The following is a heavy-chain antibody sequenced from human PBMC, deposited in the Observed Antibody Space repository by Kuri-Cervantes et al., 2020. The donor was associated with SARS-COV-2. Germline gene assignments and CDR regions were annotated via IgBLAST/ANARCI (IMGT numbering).Heavy chain of an antibody. D-gene: IGHD2/OR15-2a*01. V-gene: IGHV3-23*01. CDR3: VRDRTTWD. Sequence: GGSLRLSCAASRFTFRNYALNWVRQAPGRGLKWVSIIDDSGVNTYYADSVKDRFTISSDSAKNMVYLEMDSLRAEDTAVYYCVRDRTTWDWGQGTLVTVSS. J-gene: IGHJ4*02. CDR2: IDDSGVNT. CDR1: RFTFRNYA.